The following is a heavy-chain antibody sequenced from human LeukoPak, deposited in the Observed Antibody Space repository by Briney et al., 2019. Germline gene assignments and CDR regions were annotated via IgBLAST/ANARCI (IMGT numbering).Heavy chain of an antibody. D-gene: IGHD3-3*02. V-gene: IGHV4-4*02. Sequence: GSLRLSCAASGFTFDDHGMSWVRQPPGKGLEWIGEIYHSGSTNYNPSLKSRVTISVDKSKNQFSLKLSSVTAADTAVYYCARDSIPQPFDPWGQGTLVTVSS. J-gene: IGHJ5*02. CDR2: IYHSGST. CDR3: ARDSIPQPFDP. CDR1: GFTFDDHG.